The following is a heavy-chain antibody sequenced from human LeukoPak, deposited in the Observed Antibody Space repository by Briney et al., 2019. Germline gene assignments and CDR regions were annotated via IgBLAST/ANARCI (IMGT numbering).Heavy chain of an antibody. V-gene: IGHV4-30-2*01. Sequence: PSQTLSLTCTVSGGSISSGGYYWRWIRQPPGKGLEWIGYIYHSGSTYYNPSLKSRVTISVDRSKNQFSLKLSSVTAADTAVYYCAREEKLWPRKEAFDIWGQGTMVTVSS. D-gene: IGHD5-18*01. CDR3: AREEKLWPRKEAFDI. J-gene: IGHJ3*02. CDR2: IYHSGST. CDR1: GGSISSGGYY.